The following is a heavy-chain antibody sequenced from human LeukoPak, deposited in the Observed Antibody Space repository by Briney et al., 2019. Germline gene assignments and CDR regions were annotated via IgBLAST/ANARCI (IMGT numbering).Heavy chain of an antibody. D-gene: IGHD6-13*01. J-gene: IGHJ4*02. CDR2: ISGSGGST. V-gene: IGHV3-23*01. Sequence: GGSLRLSCAASGFTFSSYAMSWVRQAPGKGLEWVSGISGSGGSTIYADSVKGRFTISRDNAKNSLFLQMNSLRAEDTAVYYCARDIATAGHLAFDYWGQGTLVTVSS. CDR1: GFTFSSYA. CDR3: ARDIATAGHLAFDY.